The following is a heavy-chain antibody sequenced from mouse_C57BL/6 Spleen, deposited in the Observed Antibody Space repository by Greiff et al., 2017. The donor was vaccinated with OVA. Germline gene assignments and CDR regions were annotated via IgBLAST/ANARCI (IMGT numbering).Heavy chain of an antibody. Sequence: VQLQQPGAELVKPGASVKMSCKASGYTFTSYWITWVKQRPGQGLEWIGDIYPGSGSTNYNEKFKSKATLTVDTSSSTAYMQLSSLTSEDSAVYYCARGGIVARYFDYWGQGTTLTVSS. CDR3: ARGGIVARYFDY. V-gene: IGHV1-55*01. D-gene: IGHD1-1*01. CDR2: IYPGSGST. J-gene: IGHJ2*01. CDR1: GYTFTSYW.